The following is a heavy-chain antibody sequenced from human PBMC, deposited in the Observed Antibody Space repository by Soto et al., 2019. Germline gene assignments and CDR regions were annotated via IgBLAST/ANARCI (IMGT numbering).Heavy chain of an antibody. D-gene: IGHD1-26*01. CDR3: ARDLRVGANSDACDV. CDR1: GYTFTSYA. V-gene: IGHV1-3*01. CDR2: INAGNRNT. J-gene: IGHJ3*01. Sequence: ASVKVSCKASGYTFTSYAMNWVRQAPGQRLEWMGWINAGNRNTKYAQKFQGRVTITRDTSTSTDYLEVRSLRSDDTAVYYCARDLRVGANSDACDVWGQGTMVTVSS.